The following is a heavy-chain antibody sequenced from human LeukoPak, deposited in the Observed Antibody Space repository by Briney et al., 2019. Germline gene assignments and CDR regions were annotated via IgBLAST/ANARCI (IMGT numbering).Heavy chain of an antibody. J-gene: IGHJ4*02. Sequence: GGSLRLSCAASGFTFSSYAMTWVRQAPGKGLEWVSGISGNAAGTYYADSVQGRFTISRDNSKNTVYLQMNSLRAEDTAVYYCAKDAGFEYCSGGTCYTGDYWGQGTLVTVSS. D-gene: IGHD2-15*01. CDR1: GFTFSSYA. CDR2: ISGNAAGT. CDR3: AKDAGFEYCSGGTCYTGDY. V-gene: IGHV3-23*01.